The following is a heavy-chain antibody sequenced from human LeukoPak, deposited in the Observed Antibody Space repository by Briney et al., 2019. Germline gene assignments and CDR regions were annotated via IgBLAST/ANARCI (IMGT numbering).Heavy chain of an antibody. CDR2: IYSSGYT. J-gene: IGHJ6*03. V-gene: IGHV4-61*02. Sequence: SETLSLTCTVSGGSISSGSYYWSWIRQPAGKELEWIGRIYSSGYTDYNPSLKSRVTISVDTSKNQFSLKVSSVTAADTAVYYCASGMVAADGVYYYYYMDVWGKGTTVTISS. CDR3: ASGMVAADGVYYYYYMDV. D-gene: IGHD2-15*01. CDR1: GGSISSGSYY.